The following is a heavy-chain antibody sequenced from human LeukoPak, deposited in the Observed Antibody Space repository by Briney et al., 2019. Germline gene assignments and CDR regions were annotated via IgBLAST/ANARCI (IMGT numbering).Heavy chain of an antibody. V-gene: IGHV3-15*01. CDR1: GFTFSNAW. CDR3: TTDNQDYSSSWPPYYYYYYMDV. D-gene: IGHD6-13*01. Sequence: GGSLRLSCAASGFTFSNAWMSWVRQAPGKGLEWVGRIKSKTDGGTTDYAAPVKGRFTISRDDSKNTLYLQMNSLKTEDTAVYYCTTDNQDYSSSWPPYYYYYYMDVWGKGTTVTVSS. CDR2: IKSKTDGGTT. J-gene: IGHJ6*03.